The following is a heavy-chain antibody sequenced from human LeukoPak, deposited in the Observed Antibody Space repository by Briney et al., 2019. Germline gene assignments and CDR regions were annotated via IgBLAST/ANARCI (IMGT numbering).Heavy chain of an antibody. J-gene: IGHJ4*02. CDR2: TRNKANSYTT. CDR1: GFTLSDYY. CDR3: SRALYYDRSTYCNDY. D-gene: IGHD3-22*01. Sequence: PGGSLRLSCAASGFTLSDYYMDWVRQAPGKGLEWLGRTRNKANSYTTEYAASVKGRVTISRDASKSSLYLQMNNLKAEDTAMYYCSRALYYDRSTYCNDYWGQGTLVTVSS. V-gene: IGHV3-72*01.